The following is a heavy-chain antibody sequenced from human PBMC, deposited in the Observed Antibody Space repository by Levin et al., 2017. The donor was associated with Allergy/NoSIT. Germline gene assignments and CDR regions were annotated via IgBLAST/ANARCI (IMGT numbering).Heavy chain of an antibody. CDR1: GFTFSRSG. CDR3: AKATFDESSEFDF. CDR2: ISFYRSDK. V-gene: IGHV3-30*18. J-gene: IGHJ4*02. Sequence: GGSLRLSCAVSGFTFSRSGMHWVRQAPGKGLEWVSFISFYRSDKYYAESVKGRFTISRDNSKNMLYLQMNNLGRDDTAMYYCAKATFDESSEFDFWGQGTLVSVSS.